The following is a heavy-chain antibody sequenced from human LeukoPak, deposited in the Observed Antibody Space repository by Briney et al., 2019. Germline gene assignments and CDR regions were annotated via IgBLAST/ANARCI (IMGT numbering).Heavy chain of an antibody. Sequence: NPGGSLRLSCAASGFTFDDYAMHWVRQGPGKGLEWVSGISWNSGRIDYADSVKGRFTISRDNAKDSLYLQMNSVRVEDTALYYCARVWGGNRILSSSALLDAFDIWGQGTMVTVSS. J-gene: IGHJ3*02. V-gene: IGHV3-9*01. CDR1: GFTFDDYA. D-gene: IGHD6-6*01. CDR2: ISWNSGRI. CDR3: ARVWGGNRILSSSALLDAFDI.